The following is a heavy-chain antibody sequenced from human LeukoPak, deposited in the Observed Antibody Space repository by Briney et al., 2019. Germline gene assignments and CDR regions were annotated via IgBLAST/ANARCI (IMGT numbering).Heavy chain of an antibody. V-gene: IGHV1-8*01. CDR2: MNPNSGNT. J-gene: IGHJ5*02. Sequence: ASVKVSCKASGYTFTSYDINWVRQATGQGLEWMGWMNPNSGNTGYAQKFQGRVTMTRNTSISTAYMELSSLRSEDTAVYYCARGGRRGTLFLGYCSGGSCYRQFDPWGQGTLVTVSS. CDR3: ARGGRRGTLFLGYCSGGSCYRQFDP. CDR1: GYTFTSYD. D-gene: IGHD2-15*01.